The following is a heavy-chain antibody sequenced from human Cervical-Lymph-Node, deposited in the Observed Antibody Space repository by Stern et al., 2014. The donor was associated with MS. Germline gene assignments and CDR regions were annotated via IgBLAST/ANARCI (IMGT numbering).Heavy chain of an antibody. V-gene: IGHV3-30*03. D-gene: IGHD6-19*01. CDR2: ISYDGSNK. J-gene: IGHJ4*02. CDR3: ATALESYSSGWYFDY. CDR1: GFTFSSYG. Sequence: VQLVESGGGVVKPGRSLRLSCAASGFTFSSYGMHWVRQAPGKGLEWVAVISYDGSNKYYADSVKGRFTISRDNSKNTLYLQMNSLRAEDTAVYYCATALESYSSGWYFDYWGQGTLVTVSS.